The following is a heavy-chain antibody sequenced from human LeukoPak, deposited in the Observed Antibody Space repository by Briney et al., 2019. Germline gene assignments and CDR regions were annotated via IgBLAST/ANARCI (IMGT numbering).Heavy chain of an antibody. V-gene: IGHV4-59*01. J-gene: IGHJ4*02. Sequence: PPESPSLSCAVSGGSLSSYYSGSIRQRPLERVWRVGYIYFSGSTNYTPSLKSRVTISVDTSKNPFSLKLSSVTAADTAVYYCARVAQFYYDGSGPEGYFDNWGQGTLVTVSS. CDR3: ARVAQFYYDGSGPEGYFDN. CDR2: IYFSGST. CDR1: GGSLSSYY. D-gene: IGHD3-22*01.